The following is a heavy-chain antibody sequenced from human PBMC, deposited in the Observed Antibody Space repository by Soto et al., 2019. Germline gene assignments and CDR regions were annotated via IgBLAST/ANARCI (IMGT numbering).Heavy chain of an antibody. CDR3: ARGLCSGGTCHQPGAYSNYYMAV. V-gene: IGHV4-34*01. D-gene: IGHD2-15*01. CDR2: ISHSGST. J-gene: IGHJ6*03. CDR1: GDSLNGYY. Sequence: QVQLQQGGAGPLRPSETLSLTCGVFGDSLNGYYWTWIRQPPGKGLEWIGEISHSGSTNYNPSLKTRVCIATHTYKNRFSLSLTCGSAAGTAIYYCARGLCSGGTCHQPGAYSNYYMAVWGGGTTVTVSS.